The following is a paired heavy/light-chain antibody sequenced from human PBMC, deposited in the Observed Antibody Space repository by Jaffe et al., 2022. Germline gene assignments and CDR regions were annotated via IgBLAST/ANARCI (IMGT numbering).Light chain of an antibody. J-gene: IGLJ1*01. CDR2: QDS. CDR3: QAWDSSTRV. CDR1: KLGDKY. Sequence: SYELTQPPSVSVSPGQTASITCSGDKLGDKYACWYQQKPGQSPVLVIYQDSKRPSGIPERFSGSNSGNTATLTISGTQAMDEADYYCQAWDSSTRVFGTGTKVTVL. V-gene: IGLV3-1*01.
Heavy chain of an antibody. D-gene: IGHD3-22*01. CDR1: GYTFTSYA. CDR3: ARDGWGNYYDSSGTNDAFDI. V-gene: IGHV7-4-1*02. CDR2: INTNTGNP. J-gene: IGHJ3*02. Sequence: QVQLVQSGSELKKPGASVKVSCKASGYTFTSYAMNWVRQAPGQGLEWMGWINTNTGNPTYAQGFTGRFVFSLDTSVSTAYLQISSLKAEDTAVYYCARDGWGNYYDSSGTNDAFDIWGQGTMVTVSS.